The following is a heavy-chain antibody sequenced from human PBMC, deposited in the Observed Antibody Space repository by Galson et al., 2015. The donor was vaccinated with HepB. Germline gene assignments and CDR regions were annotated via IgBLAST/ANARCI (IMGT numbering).Heavy chain of an antibody. CDR3: ARELLGSIAVAGWFDP. D-gene: IGHD6-19*01. J-gene: IGHJ5*02. CDR1: GYTFTGYY. Sequence: SVKVSCKASGYTFTGYYMHWVRQAPGQGLEWMGRINPNSGGTNYAQKFQGRVTMTRDTSTSTAYMELSRLRSDDTAVYYCARELLGSIAVAGWFDPWGQGTLVTVSS. CDR2: INPNSGGT. V-gene: IGHV1-2*06.